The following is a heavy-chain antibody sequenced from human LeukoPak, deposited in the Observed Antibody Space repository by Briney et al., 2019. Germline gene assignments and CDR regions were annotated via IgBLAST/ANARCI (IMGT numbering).Heavy chain of an antibody. V-gene: IGHV4-4*07. Sequence: SETLSLTCTVSGGSIRGYYWSWFRQPAGKGLEWIGRIYTSGSTNYNPSLKSRVTISADTSKNQFSLKLSSVTAADTAVYYCARDARDSSSWFTRFDPWGQGTLVTVSS. CDR3: ARDARDSSSWFTRFDP. CDR1: GGSIRGYY. CDR2: IYTSGST. J-gene: IGHJ5*02. D-gene: IGHD6-13*01.